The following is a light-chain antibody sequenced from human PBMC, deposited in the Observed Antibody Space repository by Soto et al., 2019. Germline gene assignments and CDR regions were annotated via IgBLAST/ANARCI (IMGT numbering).Light chain of an antibody. CDR3: QQYGSSPIT. V-gene: IGKV3-20*01. Sequence: EIVMTQSPATLSVSPGERATLSCRASQSVSSDLAWYHQKPGQAPRLLIYDVSNRATGIPARFSGSGSGTDFTLTISRLEPEDFAVYYCQQYGSSPITFGQGTRLEIK. CDR2: DVS. J-gene: IGKJ5*01. CDR1: QSVSSD.